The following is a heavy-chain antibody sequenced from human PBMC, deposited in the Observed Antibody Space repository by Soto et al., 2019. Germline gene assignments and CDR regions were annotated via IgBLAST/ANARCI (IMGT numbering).Heavy chain of an antibody. CDR3: ARVHLVAGSAFYCAMDV. D-gene: IGHD6-6*01. V-gene: IGHV3-23*01. CDR2: ISGSGVNT. Sequence: PGGSLRLSCTVSGVPFSVYAMSWVRQAPGKGLEWVSGISGSGVNTYSADSVKGRFTISRDSAGTSLFLRMDSVKVEDTAVYHCARVHLVAGSAFYCAMDVWGPGTAVTVSS. J-gene: IGHJ6*02. CDR1: GVPFSVYA.